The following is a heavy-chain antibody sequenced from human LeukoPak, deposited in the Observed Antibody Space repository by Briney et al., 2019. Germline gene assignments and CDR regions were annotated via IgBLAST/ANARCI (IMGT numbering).Heavy chain of an antibody. CDR1: GFTFDDYG. J-gene: IGHJ2*01. CDR3: ARAVRNYYDSSGINWYFDL. D-gene: IGHD3-22*01. V-gene: IGHV3-20*04. Sequence: GGSLRLSCAASGFTFDDYGMSWVRQAPGKGLEWVSGINWNGGRTGYADSVKGRFTISRDNAKNSLYLQMNSLRAEDTALYYRARAVRNYYDSSGINWYFDLWGRGTLVTVSS. CDR2: INWNGGRT.